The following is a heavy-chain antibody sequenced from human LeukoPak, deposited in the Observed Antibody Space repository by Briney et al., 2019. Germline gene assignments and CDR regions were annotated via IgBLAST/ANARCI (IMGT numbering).Heavy chain of an antibody. Sequence: PGGSLRLSCAASGFTFDDCAMHWVRQAPGKGLEWVSGISWNSGSIGYADSVKGRFTISRDNAKNSLYLQMNSLRAEDTALYYCAKDKSYDFWSGYYFDYWGQGTLVTVSS. CDR3: AKDKSYDFWSGYYFDY. D-gene: IGHD3-3*01. CDR2: ISWNSGSI. J-gene: IGHJ4*02. CDR1: GFTFDDCA. V-gene: IGHV3-9*01.